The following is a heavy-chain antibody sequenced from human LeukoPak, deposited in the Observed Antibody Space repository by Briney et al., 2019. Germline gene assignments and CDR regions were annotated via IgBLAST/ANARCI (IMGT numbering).Heavy chain of an antibody. CDR2: IYTSGNT. D-gene: IGHD2-15*01. Sequence: SQTLSLTCTVSGASISSDIYYWSWIRQPFGKGLEWIGRIYTSGNTNYNLSLKTRLTISVDTSKNQFSLKLSSVTAADTAVYYCAGSRRYCSGGSCYNWFDPWGQGTLVTVSS. CDR3: AGSRRYCSGGSCYNWFDP. V-gene: IGHV4-61*02. J-gene: IGHJ5*02. CDR1: GASISSDIYY.